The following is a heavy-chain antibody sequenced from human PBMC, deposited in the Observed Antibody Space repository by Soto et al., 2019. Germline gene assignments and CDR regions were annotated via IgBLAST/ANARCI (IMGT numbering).Heavy chain of an antibody. V-gene: IGHV4-4*07. CDR3: ASSCSSTSCPYYFDY. CDR1: GGSISSFY. Sequence: SETLSLTCTVSGGSISSFYWSWIRQPAGKGLEWIGRIYTSGSTNYNPSLKSRVTMSVDTSKNQFSLKLSSVTAADTAVYYCASSCSSTSCPYYFDYWGQGTLVTVSS. D-gene: IGHD2-2*01. J-gene: IGHJ4*02. CDR2: IYTSGST.